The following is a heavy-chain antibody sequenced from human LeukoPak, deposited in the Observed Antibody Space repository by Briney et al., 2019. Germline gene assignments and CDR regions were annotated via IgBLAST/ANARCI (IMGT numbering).Heavy chain of an antibody. V-gene: IGHV3-23*01. CDR2: ISGRGDST. CDR3: ATSSHYYGSGIYYTFDY. J-gene: IGHJ4*02. Sequence: PGGSLRLSCAASGFTLSSYAMSWVRQTPGKGLEWVSAISGRGDSTYYADSVKGRFTISRDNSKNTLYLQMNSLRAEDTAVYYCATSSHYYGSGIYYTFDYWGQGTLVTVSS. D-gene: IGHD3-10*01. CDR1: GFTLSSYA.